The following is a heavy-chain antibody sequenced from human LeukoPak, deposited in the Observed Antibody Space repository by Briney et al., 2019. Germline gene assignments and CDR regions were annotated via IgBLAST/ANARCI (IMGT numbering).Heavy chain of an antibody. V-gene: IGHV4-38-2*01. CDR2: IFHSGNG. CDR3: ARVTYVADMLYQYFDY. CDR1: SYSISRGSY. J-gene: IGHJ4*02. Sequence: SETLSLTCAVSSYSISRGSYWGWIRQSPGKRLEWVGSIFHSGNGYYNPSLNSRLTISVDPSKNQFSLKLTSVTAADTAPSFFARVTYVADMLYQYFDYWGQGILVTVSS. D-gene: IGHD3-16*01.